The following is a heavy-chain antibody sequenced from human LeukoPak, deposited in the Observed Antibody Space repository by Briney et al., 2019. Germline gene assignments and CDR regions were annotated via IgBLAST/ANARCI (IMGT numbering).Heavy chain of an antibody. J-gene: IGHJ4*02. CDR3: AREAYDFWSGYSGYYFDY. CDR2: ISSSSSYI. V-gene: IGHV3-21*01. Sequence: GGSLRLSCAASGFTFSSYSMNWVRQAPGKGLEWVSSISSSSSYIYYADSVKGRFTISRDNAKNSLYLQMNSLRAEDTAVYYCAREAYDFWSGYSGYYFDYWGQGTLVTVSS. CDR1: GFTFSSYS. D-gene: IGHD3-3*01.